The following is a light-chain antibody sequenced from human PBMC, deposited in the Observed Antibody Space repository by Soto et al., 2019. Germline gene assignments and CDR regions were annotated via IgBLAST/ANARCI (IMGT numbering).Light chain of an antibody. J-gene: IGKJ4*01. CDR2: DAS. Sequence: EIVLTQSPATLSLSPGERATLSCRASQSVSSYLAWYQQKPVQAPRLLIYDASNRATGIPARLSGSGSGTDFTLTISSLEPEDFAVYYCQQRSNWPPLTFGGGTKVEIK. CDR3: QQRSNWPPLT. CDR1: QSVSSY. V-gene: IGKV3-11*01.